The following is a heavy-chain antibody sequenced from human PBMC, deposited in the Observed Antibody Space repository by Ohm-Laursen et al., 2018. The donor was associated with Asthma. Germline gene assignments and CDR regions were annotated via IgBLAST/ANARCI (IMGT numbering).Heavy chain of an antibody. Sequence: TQTLTLTCTFSGFSLSTSGMCVSWIRQPPGKALEWLALIDWDDDKYYSTSLKTRLTLSKDTSKNQVVLTMTNMDPVDTATYYCARIMNRDYGGNSIDWGQGTLVTVSS. J-gene: IGHJ4*02. D-gene: IGHD4-23*01. CDR1: GFSLSTSGMC. CDR2: IDWDDDK. CDR3: ARIMNRDYGGNSID. V-gene: IGHV2-70*01.